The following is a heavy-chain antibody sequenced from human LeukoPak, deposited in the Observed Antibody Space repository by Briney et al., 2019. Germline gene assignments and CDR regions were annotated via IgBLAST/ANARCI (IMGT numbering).Heavy chain of an antibody. J-gene: IGHJ6*03. CDR2: ISGSGGST. CDR3: ARVLSGRGSLYSYYYYMDV. D-gene: IGHD3-10*01. V-gene: IGHV3-23*01. Sequence: GGSLRLSCAASGFTFSSYAMSWVRQAPGKGLEWVSAISGSGGSTYYADSVKGRFTISRDNSKNTLYLQMNSLRAEDTAVYYCARVLSGRGSLYSYYYYMDVWGKGTTVTISS. CDR1: GFTFSSYA.